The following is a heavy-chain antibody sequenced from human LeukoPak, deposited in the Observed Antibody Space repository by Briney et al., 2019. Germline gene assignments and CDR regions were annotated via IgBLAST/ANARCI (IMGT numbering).Heavy chain of an antibody. D-gene: IGHD3-3*01. CDR2: IIPIFGTA. V-gene: IGHV1-69*05. CDR1: GGTFSSYA. J-gene: IGHJ2*01. Sequence: SVKVPCKASGGTFSSYAISWVRQAPGQGLEWMGRIIPIFGTANYAQKFQGRVTITTDESTSTAYMELSSLRSEDTAVYHCARAPVSGPESVYWYFDLWGRGTLVTVSS. CDR3: ARAPVSGPESVYWYFDL.